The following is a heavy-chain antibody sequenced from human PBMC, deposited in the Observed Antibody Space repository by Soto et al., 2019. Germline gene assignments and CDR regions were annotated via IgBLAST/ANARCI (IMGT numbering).Heavy chain of an antibody. J-gene: IGHJ4*02. CDR2: IYWDDDK. D-gene: IGHD3-22*01. Sequence: GSGPTRVNTTQTLTLTCTFAVFSLSTSGVGVGWIRQPPGKALEWLALIYWDDDKRYSPSLKSRLTITKDTSKNQVVLTMTNMDPVDTATYYCAHNLYDLHVNPFDYWGQGTLVTVSS. V-gene: IGHV2-5*02. CDR1: VFSLSTSGVG. CDR3: AHNLYDLHVNPFDY.